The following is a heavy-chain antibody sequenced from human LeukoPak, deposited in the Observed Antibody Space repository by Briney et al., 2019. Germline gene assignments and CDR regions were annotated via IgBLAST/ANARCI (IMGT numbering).Heavy chain of an antibody. J-gene: IGHJ2*01. CDR2: IYYSGST. D-gene: IGHD6-6*01. CDR3: ASPYSSSSGNWYFDL. Sequence: SETLSLTCTVSGGSISSSSHYWGWIRQPPGKGLEWIGCIYYSGSTYYNPSLNTRVTISVDTSKNQFSLKLSSVTAADTAVYYCASPYSSSSGNWYFDLWGRGTLVTVSS. CDR1: GGSISSSSHY. V-gene: IGHV4-39*01.